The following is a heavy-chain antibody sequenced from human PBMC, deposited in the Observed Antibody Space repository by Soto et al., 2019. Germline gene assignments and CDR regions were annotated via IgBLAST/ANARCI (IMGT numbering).Heavy chain of an antibody. CDR3: ARSTVTTYVYYYYGMDV. Sequence: ASVKVSCKASGYTFTSYAMHWVRQAPGQRLEWMGWINAGNGNTKYSQKFQGRVTITRDTSASTAYMELSSLRSEDTAVYYCARSTVTTYVYYYYGMDVWGQGTTVTVSS. CDR2: INAGNGNT. D-gene: IGHD4-17*01. CDR1: GYTFTSYA. V-gene: IGHV1-3*01. J-gene: IGHJ6*02.